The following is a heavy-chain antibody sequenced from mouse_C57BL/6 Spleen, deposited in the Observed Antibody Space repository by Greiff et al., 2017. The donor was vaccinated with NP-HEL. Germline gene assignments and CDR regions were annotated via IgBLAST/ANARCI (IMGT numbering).Heavy chain of an antibody. CDR2: ISSGGDYI. V-gene: IGHV5-9-1*02. D-gene: IGHD1-2*01. CDR1: GFTFSSYA. J-gene: IGHJ4*01. CDR3: TRELRQGAMDY. Sequence: EVQGVESGEGLVKPGGSLKLSCAASGFTFSSYAMSWVRQTPEKRLEWVAYISSGGDYIYYADTVKGRFTISRDNARNNLYLQMSSLKSEDTAMYYCTRELRQGAMDYWGQGTSVTVSS.